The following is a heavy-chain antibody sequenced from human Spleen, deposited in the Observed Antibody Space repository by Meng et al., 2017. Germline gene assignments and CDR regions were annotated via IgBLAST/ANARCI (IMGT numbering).Heavy chain of an antibody. D-gene: IGHD3-10*01. CDR2: IYFSGTT. Sequence: SETLSLTCTVSGGSVNVNNFYWGWIRQPPGKGLEWIGNIYFSGTTKYNPSLKSRVTISIDTSKNQFSLMLSSVTAADTAVYYCARGKYYYILGTYYNRLYFDYWGQGALVTVSS. V-gene: IGHV4-61*01. CDR3: ARGKYYYILGTYYNRLYFDY. CDR1: GGSVNVNNFY. J-gene: IGHJ4*02.